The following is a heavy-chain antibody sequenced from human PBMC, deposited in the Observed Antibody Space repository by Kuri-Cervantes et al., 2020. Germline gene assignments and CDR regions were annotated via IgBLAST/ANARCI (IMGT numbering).Heavy chain of an antibody. D-gene: IGHD3-10*01. CDR1: GFSFSSFS. Sequence: GESLKISCAASGFSFSSFSMNWVRQAPGKGLEWIAYIRGGATAIFYADSVKGRFTISRDNAKNSLYLQMNSLRAEDTAVYYCARDHHYYGSGSYYKGFDYWGQGTLVTVSS. V-gene: IGHV3-48*04. J-gene: IGHJ4*02. CDR2: IRGGATAI. CDR3: ARDHHYYGSGSYYKGFDY.